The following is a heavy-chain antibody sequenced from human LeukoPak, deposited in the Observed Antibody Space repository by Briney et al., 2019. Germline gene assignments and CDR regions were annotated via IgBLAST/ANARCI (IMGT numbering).Heavy chain of an antibody. J-gene: IGHJ5*02. CDR3: ARGHGVGYCSGGSCYSYNWFDP. CDR1: GYTFTSYA. D-gene: IGHD2-15*01. V-gene: IGHV7-4-1*02. CDR2: INTNTGNP. Sequence: ASVKVSCKASGYTFTSYAMNWVRQAPGQGLEWMGWINTNTGNPTYAQDFTGRFVFSLDTSVSTAYLQISSLKAEDTAVYYCARGHGVGYCSGGSCYSYNWFDPWGQGTLVTVSS.